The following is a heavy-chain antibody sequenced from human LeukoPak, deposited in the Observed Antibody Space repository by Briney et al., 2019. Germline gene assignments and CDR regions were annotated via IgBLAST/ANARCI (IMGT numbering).Heavy chain of an antibody. CDR3: HYDYYYYGMDV. J-gene: IGHJ6*02. CDR1: GGSFSGYY. V-gene: IGHV4-34*01. D-gene: IGHD5-12*01. Sequence: SESLSLTCAVYGGSFSGYYWSWIRLPPGKGLEWIGEINHSGSTNYNPSLKSRVTISVDTSKNQFSLKLSSVTAADTAVYYCHYDYYYYGMDVWGQGTTVTVSS. CDR2: INHSGST.